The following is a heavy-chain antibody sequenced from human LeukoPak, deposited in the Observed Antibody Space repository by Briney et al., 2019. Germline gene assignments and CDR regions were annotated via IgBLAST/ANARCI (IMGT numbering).Heavy chain of an antibody. J-gene: IGHJ2*01. D-gene: IGHD1-1*01. CDR2: INWNGGST. V-gene: IGHV3-20*04. CDR3: ARAGVTNQLGETYWYFDL. CDR1: GFTFDDYG. Sequence: GGSPRLSCAASGFTFDDYGMNWVRQAPGKGLEWVSGINWNGGSTGYADSVKGRFTISRDNAANSLYLQMSNLGVEDTAVYSCARAGVTNQLGETYWYFDLWGRGTLVTVSS.